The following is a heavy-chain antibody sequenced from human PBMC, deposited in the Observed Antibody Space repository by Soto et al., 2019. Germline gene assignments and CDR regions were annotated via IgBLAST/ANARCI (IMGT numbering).Heavy chain of an antibody. V-gene: IGHV3-30-3*01. J-gene: IGHJ4*02. CDR3: ARGPSSLTRFDY. CDR2: ISYDGSNK. CDR1: GFTFISYA. Sequence: PGGSLRLSCASSGFTFISYAMHWVRQAPGKGLEWVAVISYDGSNKYYADSVKGRFTISRDNSKNTLYLQMNSLRAEDTAVYYCARGPSSLTRFDYWGQGILVTVSS. D-gene: IGHD2-2*01.